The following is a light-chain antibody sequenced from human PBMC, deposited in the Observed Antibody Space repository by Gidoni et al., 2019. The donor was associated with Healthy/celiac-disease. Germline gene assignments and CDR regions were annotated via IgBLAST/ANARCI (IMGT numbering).Light chain of an antibody. J-gene: IGKJ1*01. CDR3: QQYYRTPLA. CDR2: WAS. Sequence: DIVMTQSPDSLAVSLGERATINCQSSQSVLYSSNKKNYLAWYQQKPRQPPRLRIYWASTRESGVPDRFSGVGSGKDFTLTISSLQAGDVAVYYCQQYYRTPLAFGQGTKVEIK. V-gene: IGKV4-1*01. CDR1: QSVLYSSNKKNY.